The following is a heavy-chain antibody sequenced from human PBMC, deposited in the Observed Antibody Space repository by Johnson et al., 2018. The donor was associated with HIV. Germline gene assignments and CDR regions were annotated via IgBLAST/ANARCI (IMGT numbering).Heavy chain of an antibody. J-gene: IGHJ3*02. Sequence: MQLVESGGGVVQPGGSLRLSCAASGFTVSSNYMSWVRQAPGKGLEWLSVLYSAGRTSYADSVQGRFTISRDGSKNTLFLQMNSLRAEDTAVYYCARDRGSMPAVAFDIWGQGTMVTVSS. V-gene: IGHV3-66*01. CDR3: ARDRGSMPAVAFDI. CDR2: LYSAGRT. D-gene: IGHD2-2*01. CDR1: GFTVSSNY.